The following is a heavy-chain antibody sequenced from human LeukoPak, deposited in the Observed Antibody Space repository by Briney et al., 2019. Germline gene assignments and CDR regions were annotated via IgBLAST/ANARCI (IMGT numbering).Heavy chain of an antibody. Sequence: GGSLRLSCAASGFTFDSYEMNWIRQAPGKGLEWVSYISSSGGNIYYADSVEGRFTISRDNTKSSLYLQMDSLRVEETAVYYCARDRDWRGPLDYWGQGILASVSS. CDR3: ARDRDWRGPLDY. J-gene: IGHJ4*02. CDR1: GFTFDSYE. V-gene: IGHV3-48*03. D-gene: IGHD3-3*01. CDR2: ISSSGGNI.